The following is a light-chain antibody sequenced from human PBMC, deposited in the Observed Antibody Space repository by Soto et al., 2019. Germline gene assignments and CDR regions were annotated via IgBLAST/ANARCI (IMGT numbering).Light chain of an antibody. V-gene: IGLV2-14*01. CDR3: ASFTSSDTWV. CDR2: EVS. J-gene: IGLJ3*02. Sequence: QSVLTQPASVSGSPGQSITISCTGTSSDVGGYNYVSWFQQYPGKAPKLMIYEVSNWPSGVSNRFSGSKSGNTASLTISGLQAEDEADYHCASFTSSDTWVLGGGTK. CDR1: SSDVGGYNY.